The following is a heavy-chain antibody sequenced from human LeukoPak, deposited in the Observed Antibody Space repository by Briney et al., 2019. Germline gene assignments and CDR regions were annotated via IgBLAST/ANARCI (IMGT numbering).Heavy chain of an antibody. CDR2: IYHSGST. CDR3: GVAATHYYYYYMDV. Sequence: PSETLSLTCAVYGGSFSGYYWSWIRQPPGKGLEWIGSIYHSGSTYYNPSLKSRVTISVDTSKNQFSLKLSSVTAADTAVYYCGVAATHYYYYYMDVWGKGTTVTVSS. D-gene: IGHD2-15*01. J-gene: IGHJ6*03. CDR1: GGSFSGYY. V-gene: IGHV4-34*01.